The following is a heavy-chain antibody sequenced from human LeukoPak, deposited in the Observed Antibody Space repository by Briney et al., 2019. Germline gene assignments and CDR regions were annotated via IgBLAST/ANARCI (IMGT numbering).Heavy chain of an antibody. CDR3: ARDPKSITGVDS. V-gene: IGHV3-66*01. CDR1: GFTVSTNY. J-gene: IGHJ4*02. CDR2: IYSGGST. Sequence: PGGSLTLSCAASGFTVSTNYMSWVRQAPGKGLEWVSVIYSGGSTYYPDSVKGRFTISRDNSKNTLYLQMLSLRAADTAVYYCARDPKSITGVDSWGQGTLVTVSS. D-gene: IGHD1-14*01.